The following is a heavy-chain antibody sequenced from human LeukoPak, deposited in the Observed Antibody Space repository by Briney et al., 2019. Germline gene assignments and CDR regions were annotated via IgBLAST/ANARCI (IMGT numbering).Heavy chain of an antibody. CDR1: GFTFSSYD. J-gene: IGHJ6*03. V-gene: IGHV3-30*18. Sequence: GGSLRLSCAASGFTFSSYDIHWVRQAPGKGLEWVAVISYDGSNKYYADSVKGRFTISRDNSKNTLYLQMNSLRAEDTAVYYCAKDSSASGHYYYYYMDVWGKGTTVTISS. D-gene: IGHD3-10*01. CDR2: ISYDGSNK. CDR3: AKDSSASGHYYYYYMDV.